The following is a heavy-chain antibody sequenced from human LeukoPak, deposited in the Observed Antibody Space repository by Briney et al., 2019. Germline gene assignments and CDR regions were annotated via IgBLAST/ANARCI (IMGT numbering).Heavy chain of an antibody. CDR3: ARGDVEASAL. CDR1: VGTYSSYA. CDR2: FNPILGIA. D-gene: IGHD2-21*01. V-gene: IGHV1-69*04. J-gene: IGHJ4*02. Sequence: SVKVSLKASVGTYSSYAISWVRQAPGQGLEWMGWFNPILGIANYAQKFQDRDTITEDKSTSTAYMELSSRRFDVWAVYYCARGDVEASALWGQGTLVTVSS.